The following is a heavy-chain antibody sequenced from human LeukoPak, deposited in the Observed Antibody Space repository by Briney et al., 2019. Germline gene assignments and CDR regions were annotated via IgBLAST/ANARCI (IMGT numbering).Heavy chain of an antibody. CDR1: GFTFSSYG. J-gene: IGHJ4*02. CDR2: IRYDGSNK. CDR3: AKDESIYSSSWSNFDY. Sequence: GGSLRLSCAASGFTFSSYGMHWVRQAPGKGLEWVAFIRYDGSNKYYADSVKGRFTISRDNSKNTLYLQMISLRAEDTAVYYCAKDESIYSSSWSNFDYWGQGTLVTVSS. D-gene: IGHD6-13*01. V-gene: IGHV3-30*02.